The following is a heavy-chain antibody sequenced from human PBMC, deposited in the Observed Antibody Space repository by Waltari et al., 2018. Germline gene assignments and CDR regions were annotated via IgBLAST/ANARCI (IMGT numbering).Heavy chain of an antibody. D-gene: IGHD3-22*01. Sequence: QVQLVEAGGGVVQPVRSLRLSCAASGFTFSSYGMHWVAQAPGKGLEWVAVISYDGSNKYYADSVKGRFTISRDNSKNTLYLQMNSLRAEDTAVYYCARDYYDSSGSYDYWGQGTLVTVSS. CDR1: GFTFSSYG. J-gene: IGHJ4*02. CDR3: ARDYYDSSGSYDY. V-gene: IGHV3-30*03. CDR2: ISYDGSNK.